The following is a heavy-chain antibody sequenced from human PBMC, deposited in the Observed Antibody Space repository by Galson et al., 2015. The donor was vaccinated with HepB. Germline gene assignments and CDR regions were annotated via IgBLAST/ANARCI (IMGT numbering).Heavy chain of an antibody. J-gene: IGHJ4*02. CDR1: GFTFSSYG. Sequence: SLRLSCAASGFTFSSYGMHWVRQAPGKGLEWVAVISYDGSNKYYADSVKGRFTISRDNSKNTLYLQMNSLRAEDTAVYYCAKDYTYYYDSSGHKGGHFDYWGQGTLVTVSS. CDR2: ISYDGSNK. CDR3: AKDYTYYYDSSGHKGGHFDY. V-gene: IGHV3-30*18. D-gene: IGHD3-22*01.